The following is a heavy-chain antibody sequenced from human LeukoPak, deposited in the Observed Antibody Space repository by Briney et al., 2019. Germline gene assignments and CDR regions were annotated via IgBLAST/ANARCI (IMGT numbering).Heavy chain of an antibody. CDR1: GFTFDDYG. D-gene: IGHD4-17*01. J-gene: IGHJ3*02. CDR2: INWNGDTI. V-gene: IGHV3-20*04. CDR3: ARAFTTVTTRSFDI. Sequence: GGSLRLSCAASGFTFDDYGMTWVRQAPGKGLEWVSGINWNGDTIGYADSVKGRFTISRDNSKNTLNLQMNSLRAEDTAVYYCARAFTTVTTRSFDIWGQGTLVSVSS.